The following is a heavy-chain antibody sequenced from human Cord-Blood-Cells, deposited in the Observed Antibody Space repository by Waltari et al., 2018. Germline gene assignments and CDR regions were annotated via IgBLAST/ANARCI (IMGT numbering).Heavy chain of an antibody. D-gene: IGHD1-26*01. V-gene: IGHV4-34*01. CDR3: ARLKGYSGSYYNAFDI. J-gene: IGHJ3*02. CDR2: INHSGST. CDR1: GGSFSGYY. Sequence: QVQLQQWGAGLLKPSETLSLTCAVYGGSFSGYYWSWTCKPPGKGLEWIGEINHSGSTNYNPSLKSRVTISVDTSKNQFSLKLSSVTAADTAVYYCARLKGYSGSYYNAFDIWGQGTMVTVSS.